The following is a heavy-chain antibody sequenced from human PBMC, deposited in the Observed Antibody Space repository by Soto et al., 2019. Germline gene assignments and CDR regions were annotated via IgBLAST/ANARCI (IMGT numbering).Heavy chain of an antibody. V-gene: IGHV3-74*01. CDR3: ARGVSGAYGLDI. Sequence: EGQLVESGGGLVQPGGSLRLYCTASGFTFSSYLMQWVRQAPGKGLVWVSRMRGDGSRTNYADSVKGRFTISRDNAKYTLYLQMNSLRAEETAGYYCARGVSGAYGLDIWGQGTIVTVSS. CDR1: GFTFSSYL. J-gene: IGHJ3*02. D-gene: IGHD1-26*01. CDR2: MRGDGSRT.